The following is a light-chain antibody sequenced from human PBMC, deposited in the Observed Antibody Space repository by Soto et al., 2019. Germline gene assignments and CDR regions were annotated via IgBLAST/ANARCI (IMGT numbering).Light chain of an antibody. V-gene: IGKV2-28*01. CDR1: QSLLHSDGNNY. CDR3: MQVLHTPT. J-gene: IGKJ4*01. Sequence: EIVMTQAPLSLSVTPGEAASISCRSSQSLLHSDGNNYLAWYLQKPGHSPQLLIDLASNRASGVPDRFSGSVAGTDFALRISRVEAEDVVVYYCMQVLHTPTFGGGTKVEIK. CDR2: LAS.